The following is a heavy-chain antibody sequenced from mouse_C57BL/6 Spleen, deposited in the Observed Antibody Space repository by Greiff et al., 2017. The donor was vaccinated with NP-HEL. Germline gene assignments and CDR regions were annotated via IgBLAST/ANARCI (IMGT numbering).Heavy chain of an antibody. CDR2: INPSTGGT. J-gene: IGHJ4*01. CDR3: ARAYGKPMDY. CDR1: GYSFTGYY. V-gene: IGHV1-42*01. D-gene: IGHD2-10*02. Sequence: EVQLQESGPELVKPGASVKISCKASGYSFTGYYMNWVKQSPEKSLEWIGEINPSTGGTTYNQKFKAKATLTVDKSSSTAYMQLKSLTSEDSAVYYCARAYGKPMDYWGQGTSVTVSS.